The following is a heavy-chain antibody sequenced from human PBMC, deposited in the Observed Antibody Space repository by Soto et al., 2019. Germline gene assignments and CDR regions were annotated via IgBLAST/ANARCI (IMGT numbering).Heavy chain of an antibody. CDR2: ISNSGST. CDR3: ATESGSTYGYFDH. Sequence: LSLTCTVSGGSVTSDEDYWTWIRQSPGKGLEWIGYISNSGSTGYNPSLKTRLSMSVDMSKNQFTLRLTSVTAADTAVYFCATESGSTYGYFDHWGQGXQVTVPS. D-gene: IGHD5-18*01. J-gene: IGHJ4*02. V-gene: IGHV4-30-4*01. CDR1: GGSVTSDEDY.